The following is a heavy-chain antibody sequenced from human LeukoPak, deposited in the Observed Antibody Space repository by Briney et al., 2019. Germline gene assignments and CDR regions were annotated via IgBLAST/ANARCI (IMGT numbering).Heavy chain of an antibody. CDR3: ARTMVRGVPGFDY. CDR2: LNPDSGRT. D-gene: IGHD3-10*01. CDR1: GYTFNNFD. Sequence: ASVKVSCKASGYTFNNFDINWVRQATGQGLECLGWLNPDSGRTGYAQKFQGRVTMTRSTSTGTFYMELSSLRSEDTAVYYCARTMVRGVPGFDYWGQGTLVTVSP. V-gene: IGHV1-8*01. J-gene: IGHJ4*02.